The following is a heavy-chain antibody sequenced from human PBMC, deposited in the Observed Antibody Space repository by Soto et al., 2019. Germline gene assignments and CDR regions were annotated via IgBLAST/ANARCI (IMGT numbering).Heavy chain of an antibody. J-gene: IGHJ6*02. CDR1: VFSLSTSGVG. CDR3: AHSPTYGGNSPSAYYDYGMDV. V-gene: IGHV2-5*01. D-gene: IGHD4-17*01. CDR2: IYWKDDK. Sequence: QITLKESGPALVKPTQTLTLTCTFSVFSLSTSGVGVGWIRQHPGKALEWLPLIYWKDDKRYSQSLKTRLTITTFTSKNQGFLTMTNMDPVDTATYYCAHSPTYGGNSPSAYYDYGMDVWGQGTTVTVSS.